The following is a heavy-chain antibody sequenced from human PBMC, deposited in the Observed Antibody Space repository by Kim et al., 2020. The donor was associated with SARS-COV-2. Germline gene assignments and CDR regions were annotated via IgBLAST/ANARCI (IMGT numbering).Heavy chain of an antibody. D-gene: IGHD6-13*01. Sequence: GGSLRLSCAASGFTFDDYAMHWVRQAPGKGLEWVSGISWNSGSIGYADSVKGRFTISRDNAKNSLYLQMNSLRAEDTALYYCAKDIATKDTAAAGAHYYYYGMDVWGQGTTVTVSS. CDR3: AKDIATKDTAAAGAHYYYYGMDV. CDR2: ISWNSGSI. V-gene: IGHV3-9*01. J-gene: IGHJ6*02. CDR1: GFTFDDYA.